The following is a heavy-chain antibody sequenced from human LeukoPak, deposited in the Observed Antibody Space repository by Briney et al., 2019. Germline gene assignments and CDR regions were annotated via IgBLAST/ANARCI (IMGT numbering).Heavy chain of an antibody. CDR1: GFTFSSYS. CDR2: ISSSSSTI. D-gene: IGHD3-22*01. Sequence: GGTLRLSCAASGFTFSSYSMNWVRQAPGKGLEWVSYISSSSSTIYYADSVKGRFTISRDNAKNSLYLQMNSLRAEDTAVYYCAKHYYYDSSGYYLGDDAFDVWGQGTMVTVSS. J-gene: IGHJ3*01. V-gene: IGHV3-48*01. CDR3: AKHYYYDSSGYYLGDDAFDV.